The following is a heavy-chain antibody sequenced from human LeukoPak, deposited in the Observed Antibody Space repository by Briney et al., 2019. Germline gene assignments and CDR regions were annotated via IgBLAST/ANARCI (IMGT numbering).Heavy chain of an antibody. J-gene: IGHJ4*02. CDR2: IYYSGNT. CDR1: GGSLSRATYY. CDR3: AKEHGYDSGNYFEH. Sequence: SETLSLTCTVSGGSLSRATYYWGWIRQPPGKGLEWIGSIYYSGNTYYNPSLKSRVTISVDTSKNHFSLTLNSVTAADTAVYYCAKEHGYDSGNYFEHWGQGTLVTVSS. V-gene: IGHV4-39*02. D-gene: IGHD3-10*01.